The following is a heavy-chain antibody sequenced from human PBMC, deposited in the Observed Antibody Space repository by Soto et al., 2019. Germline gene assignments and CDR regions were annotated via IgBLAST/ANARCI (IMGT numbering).Heavy chain of an antibody. J-gene: IGHJ6*03. Sequence: EVQLVEPGGGLVQPGGSLRLSCAASGFSLSNTAMHWVRQAPGKGLEHVSAISYDAINTYYAKSVRGRFTISRDDSKNTLFLQMGGLRPEDMAVYYCARRAGGERNYYHYYMDVWGKGTTVTVSS. V-gene: IGHV3-64*01. CDR2: ISYDAINT. CDR1: GFSLSNTA. CDR3: ARRAGGERNYYHYYMDV. D-gene: IGHD3-10*01.